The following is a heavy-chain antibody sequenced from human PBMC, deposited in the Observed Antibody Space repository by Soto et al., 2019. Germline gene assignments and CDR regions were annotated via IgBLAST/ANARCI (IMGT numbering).Heavy chain of an antibody. V-gene: IGHV1-2*02. CDR3: ARGFYDSSGFFYAGWFGP. CDR2: IIPKSGDT. CDR1: GYTFIDYY. D-gene: IGHD3-22*01. J-gene: IGHJ5*02. Sequence: QVHLVQSGAEVKKPGASVNVSCKASGYTFIDYYIHWLRQAPGQGPEWMGWIIPKSGDTKYSEKFQGRVAMTRGTSINTAYMEMTSLRSDDTAVYYCARGFYDSSGFFYAGWFGPWGQGTLVTVSS.